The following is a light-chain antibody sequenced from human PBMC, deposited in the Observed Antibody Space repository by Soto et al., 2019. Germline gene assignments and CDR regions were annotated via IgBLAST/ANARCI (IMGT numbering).Light chain of an antibody. J-gene: IGKJ5*01. V-gene: IGKV3-11*01. Sequence: VLTQSPVTLSLSPGERATLACRASQSFRGLLAWYQQKPGQAPRLLIYDAYNRATGIPPRFSGSGSGTDFTLTISSLEPEDSAVYYCQQRHMWPITFGQGTRLEIK. CDR3: QQRHMWPIT. CDR1: QSFRGL. CDR2: DAY.